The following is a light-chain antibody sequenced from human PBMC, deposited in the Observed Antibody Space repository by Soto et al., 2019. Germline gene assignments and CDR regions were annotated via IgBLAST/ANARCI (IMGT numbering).Light chain of an antibody. J-gene: IGLJ1*01. CDR3: RSYAGSSTFV. CDR2: EGS. Sequence: QSALTQPASVSGSPGQSITISCTGTSSDVGSYNLVSWYQQHPGKAPKLMIYEGSKRPSGVSNRFSGSKSGNTASLTISGLQAEDEADYYCRSYAGSSTFVFGTGTKVTV. V-gene: IGLV2-23*03. CDR1: SSDVGSYNL.